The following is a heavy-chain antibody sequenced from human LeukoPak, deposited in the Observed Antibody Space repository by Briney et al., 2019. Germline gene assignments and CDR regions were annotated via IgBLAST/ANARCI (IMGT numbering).Heavy chain of an antibody. V-gene: IGHV3-53*01. Sequence: GGSLRLSCAASGFTVSSNYMSWVRLAPGKGLEWVSVIYSGGSTYYADSVKGRFTISRDNSKNTLYLQMNSLRAEDTAVYYCARGGEDGSGYAFDIWGQGTMVTVSS. D-gene: IGHD3-10*01. CDR3: ARGGEDGSGYAFDI. CDR2: IYSGGST. J-gene: IGHJ3*02. CDR1: GFTVSSNY.